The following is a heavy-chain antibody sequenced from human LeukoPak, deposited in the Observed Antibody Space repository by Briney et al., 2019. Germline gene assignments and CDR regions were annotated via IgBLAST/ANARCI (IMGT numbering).Heavy chain of an antibody. D-gene: IGHD3/OR15-3a*01. CDR1: GYTISRLS. CDR3: AAPMIFEDFDI. Sequence: GSVKLSCAVSGYTISRLSMHWVRQAPGKGLEWICGYDREQGGTGYAENVQGRFTMTEDTSTDTAHMELSRLRSDDTAVYYCAAPMIFEDFDIWGQGTMVTVSS. CDR2: YDREQGGT. J-gene: IGHJ3*02. V-gene: IGHV1-24*01.